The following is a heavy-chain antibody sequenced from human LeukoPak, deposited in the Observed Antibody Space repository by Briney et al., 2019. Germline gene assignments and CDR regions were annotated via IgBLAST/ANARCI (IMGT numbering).Heavy chain of an antibody. CDR2: INPNSGGT. Sequence: GASVKVSCKASGYTFTGYYMHWVRQAPGQGLEWMGWINPNSGGTNYVQKFQGRVTMTRDTSISTAYMELSRLRSDDTAVYYCAREGLFRNWFDPWGQGTLVTVSS. CDR3: AREGLFRNWFDP. J-gene: IGHJ5*02. CDR1: GYTFTGYY. V-gene: IGHV1-2*02.